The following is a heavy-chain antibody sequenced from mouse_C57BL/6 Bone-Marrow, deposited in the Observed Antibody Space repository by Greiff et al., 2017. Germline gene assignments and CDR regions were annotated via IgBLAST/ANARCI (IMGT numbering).Heavy chain of an antibody. CDR1: GYTFTDSY. J-gene: IGHJ3*01. CDR3: ARGLGGSSWFAY. D-gene: IGHD1-1*01. V-gene: IGHV1-19*01. Sequence: EVKLMESGPVLVKPGASVKMSCKASGYTFTDSYMNWVKQSHGKSLEWIGVINPYNGGTSYNQKFKGKATLTVDKSSSTAYMELNSPTSEDSAVYYCARGLGGSSWFAYWGQGTLVTVSA. CDR2: INPYNGGT.